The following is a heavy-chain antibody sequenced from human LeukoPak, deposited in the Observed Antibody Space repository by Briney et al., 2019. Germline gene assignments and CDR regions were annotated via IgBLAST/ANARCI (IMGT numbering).Heavy chain of an antibody. CDR2: INSDGSIT. J-gene: IGHJ4*02. CDR1: GFTFSSYW. V-gene: IGHV3-74*01. D-gene: IGHD3-3*01. Sequence: GGSLRLSCAASGFTFSSYWMHWVRQAAGKGLVWVSRINSDGSITNYADSVKGRFTISRDNAKNTLYLQMNSLRAEDTAVYYCSRTLFGVVNYWGQGTLVTVSS. CDR3: SRTLFGVVNY.